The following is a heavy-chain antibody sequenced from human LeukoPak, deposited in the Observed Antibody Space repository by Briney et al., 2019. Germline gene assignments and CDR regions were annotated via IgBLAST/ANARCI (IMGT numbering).Heavy chain of an antibody. Sequence: SETLSLTCTISGGSVSDYYWSWIRQSPGKGLEWIGYIYHTGSTSYSPSLKSRVTISADTSQNQFSLKLSSVTAADTAVYYCARQTGSGLFILPGGQGTLVTVSS. D-gene: IGHD3/OR15-3a*01. CDR3: ARQTGSGLFILP. V-gene: IGHV4-59*02. CDR2: IYHTGST. CDR1: GGSVSDYY. J-gene: IGHJ4*02.